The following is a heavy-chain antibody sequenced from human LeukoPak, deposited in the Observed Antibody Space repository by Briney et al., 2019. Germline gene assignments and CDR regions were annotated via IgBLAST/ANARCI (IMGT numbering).Heavy chain of an antibody. Sequence: PGGSLRLSCAASGFTFSRYPMHWVRQAPGKGLEDVSGISSNGDSTYYANSVKGRFTISRDNSKNTLLLQLGSLRPEDMAVYYCARDRDYSNYVTRYYYYYGMDVWGQGTTVTVSS. V-gene: IGHV3-64*01. J-gene: IGHJ6*02. D-gene: IGHD4-11*01. CDR1: GFTFSRYP. CDR2: ISSNGDST. CDR3: ARDRDYSNYVTRYYYYYGMDV.